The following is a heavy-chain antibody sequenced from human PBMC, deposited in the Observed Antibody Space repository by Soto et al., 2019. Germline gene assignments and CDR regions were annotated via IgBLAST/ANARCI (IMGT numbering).Heavy chain of an antibody. D-gene: IGHD2-15*01. V-gene: IGHV3-7*04. CDR2: IKEDGGDT. Sequence: EVQLVESGGGLVQPGGSLRLSCAASGFTFSRYWINWVRQTPGKGLEWVANIKEDGGDTNYVDSVKGRFTISRDNAKNSLYLQMDSLREEETAVYYCARDCTGGRCSNGRWGMDVWGQGTTVTVSS. J-gene: IGHJ6*02. CDR3: ARDCTGGRCSNGRWGMDV. CDR1: GFTFSRYW.